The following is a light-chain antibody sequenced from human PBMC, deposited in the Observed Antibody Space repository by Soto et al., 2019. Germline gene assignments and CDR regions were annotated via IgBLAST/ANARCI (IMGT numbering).Light chain of an antibody. V-gene: IGLV1-40*01. CDR1: SSNIGAGYD. CDR3: QSYDSSLSGSV. Sequence: QSVLTQPPSVYGAPGQRVTISCTGSSSNIGAGYDVHWYQQLPGTAPKPLIYGNSNRPSGVPDRFSGSKSGTSASLAITGLQAEDEADYYCQSYDSSLSGSVFGGGTKLTVL. J-gene: IGLJ3*02. CDR2: GNS.